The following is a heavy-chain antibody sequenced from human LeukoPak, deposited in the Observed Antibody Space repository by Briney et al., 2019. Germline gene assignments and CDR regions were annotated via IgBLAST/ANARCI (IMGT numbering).Heavy chain of an antibody. CDR2: ISAYNGNT. J-gene: IGHJ5*02. CDR1: GYTFTSYG. V-gene: IGHV1-18*01. D-gene: IGHD3-3*01. Sequence: ASVKVSCKASGYTFTSYGISWVRQAPGQGLEWMGWISAYNGNTNYAQKLQGRVTMTTDTSTSTAYMELRSLRSDDTAVYYCARGSGFWSGFYYGRFDPWGQGTLVTVSS. CDR3: ARGSGFWSGFYYGRFDP.